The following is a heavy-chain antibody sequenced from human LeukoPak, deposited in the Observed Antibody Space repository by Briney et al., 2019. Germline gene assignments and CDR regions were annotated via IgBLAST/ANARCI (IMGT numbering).Heavy chain of an antibody. J-gene: IGHJ6*03. D-gene: IGHD3-3*01. CDR3: ARGASHTNQQSYYDFWSGYSRNYYYYYMDV. CDR1: GFTFDDYG. V-gene: IGHV3-20*04. Sequence: GGSLRLSCAASGFTFDDYGMSWVRQAPGKGLEWVSGINWNGGSTGYADSVKGRFTISRDNAKNSLYLQMNSLRAEDTALYYCARGASHTNQQSYYDFWSGYSRNYYYYYMDVWGKGTTVTVSS. CDR2: INWNGGST.